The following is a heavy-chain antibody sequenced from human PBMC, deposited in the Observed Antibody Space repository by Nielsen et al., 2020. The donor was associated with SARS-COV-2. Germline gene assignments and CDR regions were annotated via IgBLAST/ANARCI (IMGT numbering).Heavy chain of an antibody. CDR2: ISYDGSNK. J-gene: IGHJ4*02. V-gene: IGHV3-33*05. Sequence: GGSLRLSCAASGFTFSSYGMHWVRQAPGKGLEWVAVISYDGSNKYYADSVKGRFTISRDNSKNTLYLQMNSLRAEDTAVYYCAKNKGRLPAAVDYWGQGTLVTVSS. CDR1: GFTFSSYG. CDR3: AKNKGRLPAAVDY. D-gene: IGHD2-2*01.